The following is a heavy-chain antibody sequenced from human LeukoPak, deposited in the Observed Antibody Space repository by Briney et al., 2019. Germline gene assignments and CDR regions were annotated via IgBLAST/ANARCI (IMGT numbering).Heavy chain of an antibody. V-gene: IGHV3-23*01. D-gene: IGHD7-27*01. CDR2: ISGSGGST. Sequence: PGGSLRLSCVVSGFTFNSYAMNWVRQVPGKGLEWVSSISGSGGSTYYADSVKGRFSISRDISKNTLYLQMNSLRAEDTALYYCAKDRSSWGGIYAFDIWGQGTMVTVSS. J-gene: IGHJ3*02. CDR3: AKDRSSWGGIYAFDI. CDR1: GFTFNSYA.